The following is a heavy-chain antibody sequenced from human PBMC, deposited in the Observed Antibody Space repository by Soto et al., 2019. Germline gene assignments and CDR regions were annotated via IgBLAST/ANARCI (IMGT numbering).Heavy chain of an antibody. Sequence: GGSLRLSCAASGFTFSSYGMHWVRQAPGKGLEWVAVIWYDGSNKYYADSVKGRFTISRDNSKNTLYLQMNSLRAEDTAVYYCARGGTSWHNYYYYYMDVWGKGTTVTVSS. D-gene: IGHD2-2*01. CDR2: IWYDGSNK. J-gene: IGHJ6*03. CDR1: GFTFSSYG. CDR3: ARGGTSWHNYYYYYMDV. V-gene: IGHV3-33*01.